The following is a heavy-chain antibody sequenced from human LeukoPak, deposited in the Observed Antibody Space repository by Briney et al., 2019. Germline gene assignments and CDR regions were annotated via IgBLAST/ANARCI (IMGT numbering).Heavy chain of an antibody. J-gene: IGHJ5*02. CDR1: GYTFIGYY. CDR2: INPSGGST. D-gene: IGHD5-18*01. V-gene: IGHV1-46*01. Sequence: ASVKVSCKASGYTFIGYYMHWVRQAPGQGLEWTGLINPSGGSTRYAQKFQGRVTMTRDMSTSTVYMELSSLRSEDTAVYYCARALPHRRLMDTTMEQHWFDPWGQGTLVTVSS. CDR3: ARALPHRRLMDTTMEQHWFDP.